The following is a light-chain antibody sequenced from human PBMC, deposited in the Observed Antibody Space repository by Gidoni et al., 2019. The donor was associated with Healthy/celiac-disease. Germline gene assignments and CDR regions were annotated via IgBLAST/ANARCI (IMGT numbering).Light chain of an antibody. Sequence: DIQMTQSPSSLSASVGDRVTITCRASQSISSYLNWYQQKPGKAPKLLIYAASSLQSGVPSRYSGSGSGTDFTITISSMQPEDFATYYCQQSYSTPQTVXXXTRLEIK. CDR1: QSISSY. CDR3: QQSYSTPQT. CDR2: AAS. J-gene: IGKJ5*01. V-gene: IGKV1-39*01.